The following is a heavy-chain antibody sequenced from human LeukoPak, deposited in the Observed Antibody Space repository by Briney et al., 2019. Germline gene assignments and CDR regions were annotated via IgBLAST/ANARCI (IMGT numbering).Heavy chain of an antibody. Sequence: SETLSLTCTVSGGSISSYYWSWIRQPAGKGLGWIGRIYTSGSTNYNPSLKSRVTISVDTSKNQFSLKLSSVTAADTAVYYCARETSQKGAHYMDVWGKGTTVTISS. V-gene: IGHV4-4*07. D-gene: IGHD3-16*01. CDR1: GGSISSYY. CDR2: IYTSGST. CDR3: ARETSQKGAHYMDV. J-gene: IGHJ6*03.